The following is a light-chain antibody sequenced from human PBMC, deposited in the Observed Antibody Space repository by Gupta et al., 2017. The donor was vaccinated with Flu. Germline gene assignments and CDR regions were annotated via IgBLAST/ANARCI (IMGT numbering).Light chain of an antibody. Sequence: EIVLTQSPGTLSLSPGERATLSCRANQSFTDFYLGWYQQKPGQAPRLLIYSTDRRAAGVPDRFGGGGSGPDFTLTITRLEPEDFAVYYWQQDCSSLTFGGGTKVE. CDR1: QSFTDFY. J-gene: IGKJ4*01. V-gene: IGKV3-20*01. CDR2: STD. CDR3: QQDCSSLT.